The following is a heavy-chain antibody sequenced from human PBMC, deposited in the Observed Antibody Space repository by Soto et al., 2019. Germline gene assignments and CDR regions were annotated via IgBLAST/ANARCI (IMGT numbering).Heavy chain of an antibody. CDR3: AKDVAAAATTVTLNY. CDR1: GFTFSSYA. Sequence: EVQLLESGGGLVQPGGSLRLSCAASGFTFSSYAMSWVRQAPGKGLEWVSAISGSGCLAYYADSVKGRFTISRDNSKNTLYLQMNSLRAEDTAVYYCAKDVAAAATTVTLNYWGQGTLVTVSS. V-gene: IGHV3-23*01. J-gene: IGHJ4*02. CDR2: ISGSGCLA. D-gene: IGHD4-17*01.